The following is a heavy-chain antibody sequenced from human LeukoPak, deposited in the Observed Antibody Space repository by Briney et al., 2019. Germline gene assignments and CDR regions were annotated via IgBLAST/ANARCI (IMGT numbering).Heavy chain of an antibody. Sequence: SETLSLTCTVSGGSISSSSYYWGWIRQPPGKGLEWIGSIYYSGSTYYNPSLKSRVTISVDTSKNQFSLKLSSVTAADTAVYYCAREMGSNYYYYGMDVWGQGTTVTVSS. J-gene: IGHJ6*02. CDR1: GGSISSSSYY. CDR3: AREMGSNYYYYGMDV. CDR2: IYYSGST. D-gene: IGHD2-8*01. V-gene: IGHV4-39*07.